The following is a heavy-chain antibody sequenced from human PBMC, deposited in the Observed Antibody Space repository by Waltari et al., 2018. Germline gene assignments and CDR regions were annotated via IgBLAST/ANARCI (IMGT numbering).Heavy chain of an antibody. CDR3: ARSNGAGYELVRYDAFDI. Sequence: QVQLQESGPGLVKPSETLSLTCAVSGYSISSGYYWGWIRQPPGKGLEWIGSIYHSGSTYYNPSLKSRVTISVDTSKNQFSLKLSSVTAADTALYYCARSNGAGYELVRYDAFDIWGQGTMVTVSS. V-gene: IGHV4-38-2*01. CDR2: IYHSGST. D-gene: IGHD3-9*01. CDR1: GYSISSGYY. J-gene: IGHJ3*02.